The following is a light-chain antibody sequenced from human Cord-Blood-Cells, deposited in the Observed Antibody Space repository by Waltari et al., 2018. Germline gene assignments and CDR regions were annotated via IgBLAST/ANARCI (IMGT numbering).Light chain of an antibody. V-gene: IGLV2-14*01. CDR3: SSYTSSSTWV. CDR1: SSDVGGYNY. Sequence: QSALTQPASVSGSPGQSITISCTGTSSDVGGYNYVSWYQQHPGKAPKLMIYDVSNRPSGVSNRFSGSKSSNTASLTISRLQAEDEADYYCSSYTSSSTWVFGGGTKLPVL. CDR2: DVS. J-gene: IGLJ3*02.